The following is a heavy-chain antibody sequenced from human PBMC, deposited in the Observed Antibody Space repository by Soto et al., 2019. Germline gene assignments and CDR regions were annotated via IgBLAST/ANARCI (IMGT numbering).Heavy chain of an antibody. V-gene: IGHV4-38-2*01. D-gene: IGHD2-15*01. CDR2: IYHSGST. Sequence: KTSETLSLTCAVSGYSISSGYYWGWIRQPPGKGLEWIGSIYHSGSTYYNPSLKSRVTISVDTSKNQFSLKLSSVTAADTAVYYCARIYATPHYGYCSGGSCYSNAFDIWGQGTMVTVSS. CDR1: GYSISSGYY. J-gene: IGHJ3*02. CDR3: ARIYATPHYGYCSGGSCYSNAFDI.